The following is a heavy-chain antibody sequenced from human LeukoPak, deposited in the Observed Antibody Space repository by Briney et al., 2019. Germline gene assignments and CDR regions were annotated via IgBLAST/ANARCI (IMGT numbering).Heavy chain of an antibody. CDR3: ARQLRGYCSGGSCYAYPYYYMDV. CDR1: RASIIGTGYS. CDR2: ICYTGCT. D-gene: IGHD2-15*01. V-gene: IGHV4-39*01. Sequence: PSETLSLTCAVSRASIIGTGYSLGWFRQPPGKGPEWLEHICYTGCTYYNASLQSRVTIAIEMSKNQFSLRLRSVTAADTAVYYCARQLRGYCSGGSCYAYPYYYMDVWGKGTTVTISS. J-gene: IGHJ6*03.